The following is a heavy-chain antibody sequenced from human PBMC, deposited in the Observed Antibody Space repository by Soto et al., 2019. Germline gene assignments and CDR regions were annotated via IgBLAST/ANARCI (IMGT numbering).Heavy chain of an antibody. CDR1: GYTFTNYA. J-gene: IGHJ4*02. Sequence: ASVKVSCKASGYTFTNYAMHWVRQAPGQRLEWMGWINAGNGNTKYSQKFQGRVTITRDTSASTAYMELSSLRSEDTAVYYCARPGEAGGKRGPYFDYWGQGTLVTASS. CDR2: INAGNGNT. CDR3: ARPGEAGGKRGPYFDY. D-gene: IGHD3-10*01. V-gene: IGHV1-3*01.